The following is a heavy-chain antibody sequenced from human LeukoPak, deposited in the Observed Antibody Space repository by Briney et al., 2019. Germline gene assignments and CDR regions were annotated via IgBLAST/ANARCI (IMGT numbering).Heavy chain of an antibody. J-gene: IGHJ2*01. CDR1: GGSISSYY. V-gene: IGHV4-59*01. Sequence: SETLSLTCTVSGGSISSYYWSWIRQPPGKGLEWIGYIYYSGSTNYNPSLKSRVTISVDTSKNQFSLKLSSVTAADTAVYYCARDVALTATFFDLWGRGTLVTVSS. CDR3: ARDVALTATFFDL. CDR2: IYYSGST. D-gene: IGHD6-25*01.